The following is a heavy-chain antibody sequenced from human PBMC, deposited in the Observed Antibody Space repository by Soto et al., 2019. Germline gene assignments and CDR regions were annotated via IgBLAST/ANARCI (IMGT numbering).Heavy chain of an antibody. CDR1: GVTFSNYA. D-gene: IGHD5-12*01. CDR2: ISSNGSST. V-gene: IGHV3-23*01. J-gene: IGHJ4*02. Sequence: GGSLRLSCAASGVTFSNYAMSWVRQAPGKGLERVSGISSNGSSTYYADSVKGRFTISRDNAKNTLYLQMNSLRAEDTAVYYCARVLEQYSGYDYRIAVAGPFDYWGQGTLVTV. CDR3: ARVLEQYSGYDYRIAVAGPFDY.